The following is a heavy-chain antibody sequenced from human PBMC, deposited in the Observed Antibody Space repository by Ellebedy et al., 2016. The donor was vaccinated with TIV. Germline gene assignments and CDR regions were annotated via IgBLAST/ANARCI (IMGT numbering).Heavy chain of an antibody. CDR1: GGTFSSYA. CDR2: IIPIFGTA. J-gene: IGHJ3*02. D-gene: IGHD2-21*02. CDR3: AREAYCGGDCYSKGDAFDI. Sequence: ASVKVSCKASGGTFSSYAISWVRQAPGQGLEWMGGIIPIFGTANYAQKFQGRVTITADKSTSTAYMELSSLRSEDTAVYYCAREAYCGGDCYSKGDAFDIWGQGTMVTVSS. V-gene: IGHV1-69*06.